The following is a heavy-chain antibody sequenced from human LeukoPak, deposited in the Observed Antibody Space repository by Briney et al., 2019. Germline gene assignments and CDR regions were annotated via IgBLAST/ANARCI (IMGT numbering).Heavy chain of an antibody. CDR3: ASQLG. CDR2: IYYSGNT. V-gene: IGHV4-59*01. J-gene: IGHJ4*02. CDR1: GGSISSYY. D-gene: IGHD1-1*01. Sequence: ASETLSLTCTVSGGSISSYYWSWIRQPPGKGLEWIGYIYYSGNTNYNPSLKSRVTISVDTSKNQFSLKLTSVTAADTAVYYCASQLGWGQGTLVTVSS.